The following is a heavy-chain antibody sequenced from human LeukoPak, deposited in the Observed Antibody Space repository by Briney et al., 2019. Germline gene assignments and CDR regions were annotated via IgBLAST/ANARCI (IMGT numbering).Heavy chain of an antibody. CDR3: AREGNYYDSSGYYPRFSP. V-gene: IGHV4-61*02. Sequence: PSETLSLTCTVSGGSISSGRYYWSWIRQPAGKGLEWIGRIYTSGSTNYNPSLKSRVTISVDTSKNQFSLKLSSVTAADTAVYYCAREGNYYDSSGYYPRFSPWGQGTLVTVSS. D-gene: IGHD3-22*01. J-gene: IGHJ5*02. CDR1: GGSISSGRYY. CDR2: IYTSGST.